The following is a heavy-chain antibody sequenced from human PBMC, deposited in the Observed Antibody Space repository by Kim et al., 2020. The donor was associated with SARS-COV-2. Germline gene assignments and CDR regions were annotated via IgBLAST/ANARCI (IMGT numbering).Heavy chain of an antibody. J-gene: IGHJ4*02. V-gene: IGHV1-2*02. CDR1: GYTFTGYY. CDR2: INPNSGGT. D-gene: IGHD6-6*01. CDR3: ARERDPSSSSSFFDY. Sequence: ASVKVSCKASGYTFTGYYMHWVRQAPGQGLEWMGWINPNSGGTNYAQKFQGRVTMTRDTSISTAYMELSRLRSDDTAVYYCARERDPSSSSSFFDYWGQGTLVTVSS.